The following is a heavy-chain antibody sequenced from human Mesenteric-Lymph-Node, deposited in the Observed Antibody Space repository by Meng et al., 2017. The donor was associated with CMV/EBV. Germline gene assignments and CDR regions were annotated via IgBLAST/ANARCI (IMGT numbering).Heavy chain of an antibody. CDR3: ARDSYYYDSTGYYYLGLFDY. CDR1: GGSIGSYF. V-gene: IGHV4-59*01. CDR2: IYHSGST. J-gene: IGHJ4*02. Sequence: GSLKISCTVSGGSIGSYFWSWIRQPPGKGLEWIGYIYHSGSTDYNPSLKSRVTISADTSKNQFSLKLTSVTAADTAVYYCARDSYYYDSTGYYYLGLFDYWGQGTLVTVSS. D-gene: IGHD3-22*01.